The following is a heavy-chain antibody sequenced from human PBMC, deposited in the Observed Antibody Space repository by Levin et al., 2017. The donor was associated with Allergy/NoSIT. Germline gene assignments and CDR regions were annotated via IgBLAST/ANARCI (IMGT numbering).Heavy chain of an antibody. CDR2: ITGSGDNT. V-gene: IGHV3-23*01. Sequence: GGSLRLSCAASGFIFSNYAMSWVRQAPGKGLEWVSGITGSGDNTNYADSVKGRFTISRDNSKNTLFLQLNSLRAEDTALYYCTKGGHYGDYQMGRGQGTLVTVS. J-gene: IGHJ1*01. CDR1: GFIFSNYA. CDR3: TKGGHYGDYQMG. D-gene: IGHD4-17*01.